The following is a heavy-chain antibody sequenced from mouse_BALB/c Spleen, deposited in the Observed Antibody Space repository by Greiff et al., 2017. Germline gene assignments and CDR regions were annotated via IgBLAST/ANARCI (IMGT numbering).Heavy chain of an antibody. V-gene: IGHV3-2*02. CDR2: ISYSGST. CDR1: GYSITSDYA. D-gene: IGHD2-14*01. J-gene: IGHJ2*01. CDR3: ARNYRYDPYYFDY. Sequence: EVQRVESGPGLVKPSQSLSLTCTVTGYSITSDYAWNWIRQFPGNKLEWMGYISYSGSTSYNPSLKSRISITRDTSKNQFFLQLNSVTTEDTATYYCARNYRYDPYYFDYWGQGTTLTVSS.